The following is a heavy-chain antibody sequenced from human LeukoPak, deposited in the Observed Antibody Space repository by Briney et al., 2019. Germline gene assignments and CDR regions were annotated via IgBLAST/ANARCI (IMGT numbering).Heavy chain of an antibody. Sequence: PETLSLTCAVYGGSFSGYYWSWIRQPPGKGLEWIGEINHSGSTNYNPSLKSRVTISVDTSKNQFSLKLSSVTAADTAMYYCAREKIGTGTVLGKDYYYMDVWGKGTTVTVSS. CDR1: GGSFSGYY. J-gene: IGHJ6*03. CDR2: INHSGST. CDR3: AREKIGTGTVLGKDYYYMDV. D-gene: IGHD3-16*01. V-gene: IGHV4-34*01.